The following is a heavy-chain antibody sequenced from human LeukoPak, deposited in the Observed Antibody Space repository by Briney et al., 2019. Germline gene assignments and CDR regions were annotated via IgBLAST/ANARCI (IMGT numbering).Heavy chain of an antibody. J-gene: IGHJ4*02. D-gene: IGHD3-22*01. V-gene: IGHV1-2*02. CDR1: GYTFTDYY. CDR2: INPNSGGT. Sequence: ASVKVSCKTSGYTFTDYYMHWVRQAPGQGLEWMAWINPNSGGTIYVQKFQGRVTVTRDTSISTAYMELSRLRSDDTAVYYCARAGYYDSSGYPYYFDYWGQGTLVTVSS. CDR3: ARAGYYDSSGYPYYFDY.